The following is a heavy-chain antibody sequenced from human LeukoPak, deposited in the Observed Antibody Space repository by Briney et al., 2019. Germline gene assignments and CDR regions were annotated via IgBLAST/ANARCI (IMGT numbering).Heavy chain of an antibody. D-gene: IGHD1-26*01. Sequence: TGGSLRLSCAASGFTFSSYGMSWVRQAPGKGLEWVSIMSGNGGNTYYADSVKGRFTISRDNSKNTLYLQMNSLRAEDTAVYYCARRGSYSRGAFDIWGQGTMVTVSA. J-gene: IGHJ3*02. CDR2: MSGNGGNT. CDR1: GFTFSSYG. V-gene: IGHV3-23*01. CDR3: ARRGSYSRGAFDI.